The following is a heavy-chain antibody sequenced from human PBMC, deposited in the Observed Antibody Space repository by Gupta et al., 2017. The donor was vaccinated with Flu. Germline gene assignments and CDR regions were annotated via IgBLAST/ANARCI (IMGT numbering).Heavy chain of an antibody. Sequence: EAQLLESGGGLVQSGGSLRLSCEVSGFSISKYALSLVRQAPGKGREWFSAIGGAGGTRHYADSMKSRFSSSRDISRNTLYLQMNGLRAEDTAVCSCAKYSDFWSGYLNNAFDIWGQGTLVTVSS. D-gene: IGHD3-3*01. CDR1: GFSISKYA. CDR2: IGGAGGTR. V-gene: IGHV3-23*01. J-gene: IGHJ3*02. CDR3: AKYSDFWSGYLNNAFDI.